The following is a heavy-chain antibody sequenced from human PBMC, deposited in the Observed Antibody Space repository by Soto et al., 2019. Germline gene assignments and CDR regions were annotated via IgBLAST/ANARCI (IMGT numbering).Heavy chain of an antibody. CDR3: ARRYGYSFDY. V-gene: IGHV4-59*08. CDR2: LYYSGST. CDR1: GGSISSYY. D-gene: IGHD1-1*01. Sequence: QVQLQESGPGLVKPSETLSLTCTVSGGSISSYYWSWIRQPPGKGLEWIGYLYYSGSTNYNPSLKSRVTISVDTSKNQFPLKLSSVTAADTAVYYCARRYGYSFDYWGQGTLVTVSS. J-gene: IGHJ4*02.